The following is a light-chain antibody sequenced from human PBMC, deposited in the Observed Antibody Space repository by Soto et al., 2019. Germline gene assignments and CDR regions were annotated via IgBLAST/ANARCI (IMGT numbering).Light chain of an antibody. Sequence: QSVLTQPPSVSGAPGQRVTISCTGSSSNIGADYDVHWYQQRPGTAPKLLIFGNINRPSGVPDRFSGSKSGTSASLAITGLQAEDEADYYCQSYDSRLSGYVFGTGTKVTVL. J-gene: IGLJ1*01. CDR3: QSYDSRLSGYV. CDR1: SSNIGADYD. V-gene: IGLV1-40*01. CDR2: GNI.